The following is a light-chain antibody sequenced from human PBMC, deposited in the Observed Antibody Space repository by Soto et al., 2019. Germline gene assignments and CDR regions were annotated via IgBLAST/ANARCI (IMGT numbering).Light chain of an antibody. Sequence: EIVLRQSRVTLSVSPGERATLSCRASQSVSDYLAWYQQRPGQAPRLLIFGASTRATGFPARFSGSGSGTEFTLTISSLQSEDFAVYYCQQYKDWPHTFGQGTKVDIK. CDR3: QQYKDWPHT. CDR2: GAS. V-gene: IGKV3-15*01. CDR1: QSVSDY. J-gene: IGKJ1*01.